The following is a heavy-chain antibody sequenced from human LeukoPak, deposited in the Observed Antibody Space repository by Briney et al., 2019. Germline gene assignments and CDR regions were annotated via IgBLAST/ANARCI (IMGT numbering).Heavy chain of an antibody. CDR1: GGSLSSYF. V-gene: IGHV4-59*01. CDR3: ARQPGSWFTSFDS. Sequence: PSETLSLTCTVSGGSLSSYFWSWIRQPPGKGLEWIAYIYYSGSTNYNPSLKSRVTISVDTSKNKFSLKLSSVTAADTAVYYCARQPGSWFTSFDSWGQGTLVTVSS. D-gene: IGHD6-13*01. CDR2: IYYSGST. J-gene: IGHJ4*02.